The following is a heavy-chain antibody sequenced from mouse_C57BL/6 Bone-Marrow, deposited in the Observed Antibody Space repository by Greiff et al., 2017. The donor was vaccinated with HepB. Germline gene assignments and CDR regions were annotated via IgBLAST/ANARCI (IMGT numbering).Heavy chain of an antibody. D-gene: IGHD1-1*01. J-gene: IGHJ3*01. CDR1: GYAFSSSW. Sequence: VQLQQSGPELVKPGASVKISCKASGYAFSSSWMNWVKQRPGKGLEWPGRIYPGDGDTNYNGKFKGKATLTADKSASTAYMQLSSLTSEDSAVYFCARIYYYGSSPWFAYWGQGTLVTVSA. V-gene: IGHV1-82*01. CDR3: ARIYYYGSSPWFAY. CDR2: IYPGDGDT.